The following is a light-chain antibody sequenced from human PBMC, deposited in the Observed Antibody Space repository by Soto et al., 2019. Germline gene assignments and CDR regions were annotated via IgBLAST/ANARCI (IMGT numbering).Light chain of an antibody. CDR1: QSVSSY. Sequence: EIVLTQSPATLSLSPGERATLSCRASQSVSSYLARYQQKPGQAPRLLIYAASYRATGIPGRFSGSGSGTDFALTISILDPEDFAVYYRQQSCKRLFAFGPGIKVDIK. CDR2: AAS. V-gene: IGKV3-11*01. CDR3: QQSCKRLFA. J-gene: IGKJ3*01.